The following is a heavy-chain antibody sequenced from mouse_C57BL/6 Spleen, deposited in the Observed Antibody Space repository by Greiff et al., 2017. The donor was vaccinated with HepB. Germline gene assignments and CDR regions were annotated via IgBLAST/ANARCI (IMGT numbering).Heavy chain of an antibody. CDR3: ARGGIYYGNYDWYFDV. CDR2: IYPGDGDT. Sequence: QVHVKQSGAELVKPGASVKISCKASGYAFSSYWMNWVKQRPGKGLEWIGQIYPGDGDTNYNGKFKGKATLTADKSSSTAYMQLSSLTSEDSAVYFCARGGIYYGNYDWYFDVWGTGTTFTVSS. CDR1: GYAFSSYW. J-gene: IGHJ1*03. D-gene: IGHD2-1*01. V-gene: IGHV1-80*01.